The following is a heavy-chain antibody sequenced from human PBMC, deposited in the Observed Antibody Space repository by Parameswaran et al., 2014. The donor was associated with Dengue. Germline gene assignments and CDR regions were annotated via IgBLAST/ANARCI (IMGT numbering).Heavy chain of an antibody. Sequence: WVRQAPGQGLEWMGGIIPIFGTANYAQKFQGRVTITADESTSTAYMELSSLRSEDTAVYYCARVQDQSSGYYLRGSGYFDYWGQGTLVTVSS. D-gene: IGHD3-22*01. J-gene: IGHJ4*02. CDR2: IIPIFGTA. CDR3: ARVQDQSSGYYLRGSGYFDY. V-gene: IGHV1-69*01.